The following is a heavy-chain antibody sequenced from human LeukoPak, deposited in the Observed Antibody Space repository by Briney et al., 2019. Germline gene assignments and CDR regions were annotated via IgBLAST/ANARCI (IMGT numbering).Heavy chain of an antibody. V-gene: IGHV1-18*01. CDR1: GYTFTSFG. CDR2: ISAYNGNT. Sequence: ASVKVSCKASGYTFTSFGISWVRQAPGQGPEWMGWISAYNGNTNYIQKFQGRVTMTRNTSISTAYMELSSLRSEDTAVYYCARVPAVAGTPDYWGQGTLVTVSS. CDR3: ARVPAVAGTPDY. J-gene: IGHJ4*02. D-gene: IGHD6-19*01.